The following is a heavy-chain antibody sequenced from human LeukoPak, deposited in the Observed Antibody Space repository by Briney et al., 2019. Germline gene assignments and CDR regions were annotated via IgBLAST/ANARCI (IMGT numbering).Heavy chain of an antibody. Sequence: GGSLRLSCAASGFTFSSYAMHWVRQAPGKVLEWVAVISYDGSNKYYAGSVKGRFTISRDNSKNTLYLQMNSLRAEDTAVYYCAREALWFGELLPFDYWGQGTLVTVSS. CDR1: GFTFSSYA. CDR2: ISYDGSNK. D-gene: IGHD3-10*01. V-gene: IGHV3-30-3*01. J-gene: IGHJ4*02. CDR3: AREALWFGELLPFDY.